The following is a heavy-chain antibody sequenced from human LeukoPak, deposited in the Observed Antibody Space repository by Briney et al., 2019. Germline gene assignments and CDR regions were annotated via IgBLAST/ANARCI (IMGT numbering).Heavy chain of an antibody. CDR2: ISGSGGST. Sequence: PSETLSLTCTVSGGSISSGGYYWSWIRQHPGKGLEWVSAISGSGGSTYYADSVKGRFTISRDNSKNTLYLQMNSLRAEDTAVYYCAKELGSSGWYVDFDYWGQGTLVTVSS. J-gene: IGHJ4*02. V-gene: IGHV3-23*01. CDR1: GGSISSGGYY. CDR3: AKELGSSGWYVDFDY. D-gene: IGHD6-19*01.